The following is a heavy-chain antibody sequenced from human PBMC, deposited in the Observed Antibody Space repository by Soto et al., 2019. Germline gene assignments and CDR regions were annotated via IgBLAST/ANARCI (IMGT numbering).Heavy chain of an antibody. V-gene: IGHV4-59*08. D-gene: IGHD3-16*01. CDR2: IYYSGST. CDR1: GGSISSYY. J-gene: IGHJ6*02. Sequence: PSETLSLTCTVSGGSISSYYWSWIRQPPGKGLEWIGYIYYSGSTNYNPSLKSRVTISVDTSKNQFSLKLSSVTAADTAVYYCVIQGMITRPQYGLAVWGQGTTVPVSS. CDR3: VIQGMITRPQYGLAV.